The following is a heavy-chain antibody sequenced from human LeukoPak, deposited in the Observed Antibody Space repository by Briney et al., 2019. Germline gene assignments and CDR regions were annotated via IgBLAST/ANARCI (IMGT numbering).Heavy chain of an antibody. CDR1: GGSISSGGYY. V-gene: IGHV4-31*01. CDR3: AREAVIAGNAFDI. J-gene: IGHJ3*02. CDR2: IYYSGST. D-gene: IGHD3-22*01. Sequence: TLSLTCTVSGGSISSGGYYWSWIRQHPGKGLEWIGYIYYSGSTYYNPSLKSQVTISVDASKNQFSLKLSSVTAADTAVYYCAREAVIAGNAFDIWGQGTMVTVSS.